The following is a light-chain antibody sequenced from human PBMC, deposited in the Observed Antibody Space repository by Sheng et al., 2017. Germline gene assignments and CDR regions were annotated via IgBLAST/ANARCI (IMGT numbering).Light chain of an antibody. CDR2: DAS. J-gene: IGKJ2*01. CDR3: QQRSNWPPMYT. CDR1: QSVSSY. V-gene: IGKV3-11*01. Sequence: EIVLTQSPATLSLSPGERATLSCRASQSVSSYLAWFQQKPGQAPRLLIYDASHRATGIPARFSGSGSGTDFTLTISSLEPEDFAIYYCQQRSNWPPMYTFGQGTTLE.